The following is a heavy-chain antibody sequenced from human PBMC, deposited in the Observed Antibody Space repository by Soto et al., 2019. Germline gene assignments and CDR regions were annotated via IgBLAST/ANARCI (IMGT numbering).Heavy chain of an antibody. D-gene: IGHD3-10*01. CDR1: GYTLTELS. V-gene: IGHV1-24*01. CDR2: FDPEDGET. Sequence: ASVKVSCKVSGYTLTELSMHWVRQAPGKGLEWMGGFDPEDGETIYAQKFQGRVTMTEDTSTDTAYMELSSLRSEDTAVYYCATALARSYGSGSYYLWGQGTLVTVSS. CDR3: ATALARSYGSGSYYL. J-gene: IGHJ4*02.